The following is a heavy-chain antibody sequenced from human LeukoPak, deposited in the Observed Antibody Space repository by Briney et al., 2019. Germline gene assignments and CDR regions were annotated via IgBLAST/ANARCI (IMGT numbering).Heavy chain of an antibody. CDR2: LRNNGYTP. CDR3: AKTGGATNFGPLDP. J-gene: IGHJ5*02. D-gene: IGHD1-26*01. V-gene: IGHV3-23*01. CDR1: GFSFSDYA. Sequence: PGGSLRLSCVASGFSFSDYAMTWVRQAPGKGLEWVSSLRNNGYTPYYADSVKGRFTISRDSSQNTPYLQMNSLRAEDTAVYYCAKTGGATNFGPLDPWGQGTLVHVSS.